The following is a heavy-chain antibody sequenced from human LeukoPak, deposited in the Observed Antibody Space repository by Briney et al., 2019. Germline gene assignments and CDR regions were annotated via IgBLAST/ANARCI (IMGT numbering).Heavy chain of an antibody. CDR1: GGSLSSGSYY. CDR2: IYYSGST. J-gene: IGHJ3*02. CDR3: AREYSGYDDDAFDI. D-gene: IGHD5-12*01. Sequence: SETLSLTCTVSGGSLSSGSYYWSWIGQPPGKGLEWIGYIYYSGSTNYNPSLKSRVTMSVDTSKNQFSLKLSSVTAADTAVYYCAREYSGYDDDAFDIWGQGTMVTVSS. V-gene: IGHV4-61*01.